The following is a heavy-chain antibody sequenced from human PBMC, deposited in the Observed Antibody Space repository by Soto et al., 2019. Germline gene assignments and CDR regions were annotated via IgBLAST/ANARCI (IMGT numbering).Heavy chain of an antibody. V-gene: IGHV3-21*01. CDR3: ARGVFLRLTVGEELLWFGELLAPPPPYFDY. CDR1: GFTFSSYS. CDR2: ISSSSSYI. D-gene: IGHD3-10*01. Sequence: GGSLRLSCAASGFTFSSYSMNWVRQAPGKGLEWVSSISSSSSYIYYADSVKGRFTISRDNAKNSLYLQMNSLRAEDTAVYYCARGVFLRLTVGEELLWFGELLAPPPPYFDYWGQGTLVTVSS. J-gene: IGHJ4*02.